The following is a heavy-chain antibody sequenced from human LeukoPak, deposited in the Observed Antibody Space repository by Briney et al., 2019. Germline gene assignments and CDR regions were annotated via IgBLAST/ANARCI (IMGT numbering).Heavy chain of an antibody. V-gene: IGHV3-23*01. Sequence: GWSLRLSCAVSGFTFSTYGMSWVRQAPGKGLDWVSAVTSGGTTNYADSVTGRFTISRDNSKNTLYLQMNSLRAEDTAVYYCAKDRYYDNSGNHYESEYWGQGTLVTVSS. CDR2: VTSGGTT. CDR3: AKDRYYDNSGNHYESEY. D-gene: IGHD3-22*01. CDR1: GFTFSTYG. J-gene: IGHJ4*02.